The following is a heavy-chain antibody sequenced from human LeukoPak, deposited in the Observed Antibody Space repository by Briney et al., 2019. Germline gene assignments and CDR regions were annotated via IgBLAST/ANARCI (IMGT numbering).Heavy chain of an antibody. CDR3: ARGVHFVYYYYYYMDV. J-gene: IGHJ6*03. CDR2: IYYRGST. D-gene: IGHD1-1*01. Sequence: SETLSLTCTVSGGSISSSRYYWGWIRQPPGKGLEWIGSIYYRGSTYYNPSLKSRVTISADTSKNQFSLRLSSVTAADSAVYYCARGVHFVYYYYYYMDVWGKGTTVTVSS. V-gene: IGHV4-39*01. CDR1: GGSISSSRYY.